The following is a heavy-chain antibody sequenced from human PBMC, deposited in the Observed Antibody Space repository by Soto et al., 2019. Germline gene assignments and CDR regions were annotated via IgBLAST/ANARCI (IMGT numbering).Heavy chain of an antibody. D-gene: IGHD3-22*01. J-gene: IGHJ4*02. CDR3: ARCYDSSGYTYYFDY. V-gene: IGHV4-31*03. CDR2: IYYSGST. Sequence: QVQLQESGPGLVKPSQTLSLTCTVSGGSISSGGYYWSWIRQHPGKGLEWIGYIYYSGSTYYNPSLKSRVTISVDTSKNQFSLKLSSVTAADTAVYYCARCYDSSGYTYYFDYWGQGTLVTVSS. CDR1: GGSISSGGYY.